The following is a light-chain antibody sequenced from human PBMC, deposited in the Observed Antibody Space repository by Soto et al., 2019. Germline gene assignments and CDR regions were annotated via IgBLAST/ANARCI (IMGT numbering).Light chain of an antibody. CDR1: QNINNN. V-gene: IGKV3-15*01. J-gene: IGKJ2*01. CDR3: QQYNNWPPYT. CDR2: GAS. Sequence: EIVMTQSPATLSLTPGQRATLSCRASQNINNNLAWYQQRPGQAPRLLIYGASTRATGVPPRFSGSGSGAEFTLTISSLQSEDFAVYYCQQYNNWPPYTFGQGTKLEIK.